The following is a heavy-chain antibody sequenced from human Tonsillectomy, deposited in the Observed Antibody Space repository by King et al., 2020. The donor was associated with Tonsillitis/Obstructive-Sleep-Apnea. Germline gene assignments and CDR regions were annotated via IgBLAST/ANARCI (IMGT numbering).Heavy chain of an antibody. CDR2: ISSSGSTI. D-gene: IGHD2-15*01. J-gene: IGHJ3*02. Sequence: VQLVESGGGLVQPGGSLRLSCAASGFTFSSYEMNWVRQAPGKGLEWVAYISSSGSTIYYADSVKGRFTISRDNAKNSLDLQMNSLRAEDTAVYYCASLVVVVVAATQSGFDISGHRTIVTVSS. V-gene: IGHV3-48*03. CDR3: ASLVVVVVAATQSGFDI. CDR1: GFTFSSYE.